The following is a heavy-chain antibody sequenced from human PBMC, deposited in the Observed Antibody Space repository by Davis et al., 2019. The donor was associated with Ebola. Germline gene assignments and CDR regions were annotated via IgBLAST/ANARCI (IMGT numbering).Heavy chain of an antibody. CDR2: IRNKASSYTT. CDR1: GFTFSNAW. J-gene: IGHJ3*02. Sequence: PGGSLRLSCAASGFTFSNAWMSWVRQAPGKGLEWVGRIRNKASSYTTEYAASVKGRFTISRDDSENSHYLQMNSLKTEDTAVYYCARGSVGTAFRAFDIWGQGTMVTVSS. V-gene: IGHV3-72*01. D-gene: IGHD5-18*01. CDR3: ARGSVGTAFRAFDI.